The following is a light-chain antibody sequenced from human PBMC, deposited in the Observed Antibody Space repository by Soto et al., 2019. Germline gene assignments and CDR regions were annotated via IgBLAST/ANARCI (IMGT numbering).Light chain of an antibody. Sequence: QSALTQPASVSGSPGQSITISCTGTSRDVGGYNYVSWYQHHPGKAPKLMIYEVSNRPSGVSNRFSGSKSGNTASLTISGLQAEDEADYYCSSYTSSSTYVFGTGTKVTVL. CDR1: SRDVGGYNY. CDR3: SSYTSSSTYV. CDR2: EVS. J-gene: IGLJ1*01. V-gene: IGLV2-14*01.